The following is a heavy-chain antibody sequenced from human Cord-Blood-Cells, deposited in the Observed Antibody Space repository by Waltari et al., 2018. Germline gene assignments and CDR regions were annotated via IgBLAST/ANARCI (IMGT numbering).Heavy chain of an antibody. CDR2: INHSGST. CDR1: GGSFSGYY. CDR3: ARRSRGNGLDY. V-gene: IGHV4-34*01. J-gene: IGHJ4*02. D-gene: IGHD1-1*01. Sequence: QVQLQQWGAGLLKPSETLSLTCAVYGGSFSGYYWSWIRQPPGKGLEWIGEINHSGSTNYTPSLKSRVTISVDTSKNQFSLKLSSVTAADTAVYYCARRSRGNGLDYWGQGTLVTVSS.